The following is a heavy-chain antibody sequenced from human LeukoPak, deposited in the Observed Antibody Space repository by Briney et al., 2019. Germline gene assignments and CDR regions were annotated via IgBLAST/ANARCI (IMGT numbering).Heavy chain of an antibody. D-gene: IGHD5-24*01. CDR1: GGSISSDY. CDR3: ARHNVEMATITSYWFDP. CDR2: IYYRGST. V-gene: IGHV4-59*01. J-gene: IGHJ5*02. Sequence: TSETLSLTCTVSGGSISSDYWSWIRQPPGKGLEWIGYIYYRGSTNYNPSLKSRVTISVDTSKNQFSLKLSSVTAADTAVYYCARHNVEMATITSYWFDPWGQGTLVTVSS.